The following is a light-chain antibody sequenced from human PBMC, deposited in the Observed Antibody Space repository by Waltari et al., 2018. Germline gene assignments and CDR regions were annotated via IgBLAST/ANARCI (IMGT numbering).Light chain of an antibody. Sequence: QSALTQPASVSGSPGQSITISCTGTSSDVGGYNLVSWYQQHPGDVPKLMIYEVTKRPSGISNRFSASKSGNTASLTISGLQAEDEADYYCCSFAGSTTVIFGGGTRLTVL. V-gene: IGLV2-23*02. CDR2: EVT. J-gene: IGLJ2*01. CDR1: SSDVGGYNL. CDR3: CSFAGSTTVI.